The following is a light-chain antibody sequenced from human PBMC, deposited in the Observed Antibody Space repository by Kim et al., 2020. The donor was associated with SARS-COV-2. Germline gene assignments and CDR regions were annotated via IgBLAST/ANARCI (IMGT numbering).Light chain of an antibody. CDR1: TADIGGYNS. Sequence: GQSISLSGSGTTADIGGYNSVAWYQHHPGKAPHLIIFDVTYRPSGVSTRFSGAKSGNTASLTISELHPEDEADYYCSSYTRSTTWVFGGGTKPTVL. CDR2: DVT. CDR3: SSYTRSTTWV. J-gene: IGLJ3*02. V-gene: IGLV2-14*03.